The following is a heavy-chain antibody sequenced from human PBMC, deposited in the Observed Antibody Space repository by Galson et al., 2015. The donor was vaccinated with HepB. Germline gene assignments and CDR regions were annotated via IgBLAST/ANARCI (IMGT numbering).Heavy chain of an antibody. V-gene: IGHV3-30-3*01. CDR3: ARVRQLGYDSSGYAGKWFDP. CDR1: GFTFSSYA. J-gene: IGHJ5*02. CDR2: ISYDGSNK. Sequence: SLRLSCAASGFTFSSYAMHWVRQAPGKGLEWVAVISYDGSNKYYADSVKGRFTISRDNAKNSLYLQMNSLRAEDTAVYYCARVRQLGYDSSGYAGKWFDPWGQGTLVTVSS. D-gene: IGHD3-22*01.